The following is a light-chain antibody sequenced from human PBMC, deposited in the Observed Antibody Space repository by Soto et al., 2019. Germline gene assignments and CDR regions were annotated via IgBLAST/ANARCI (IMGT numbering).Light chain of an antibody. CDR3: SSYAGSNNVI. Sequence: QCALTQPPSASGSPGQSVTISCTGASNDVGSYNYVSWYQQHPGKAPKLLIYEVSKRPSGVPDRFSGSKSGNTASLTVSGLQAEDEADYYCSSYAGSNNVIFGGGTKLTVL. CDR2: EVS. CDR1: SNDVGSYNY. J-gene: IGLJ2*01. V-gene: IGLV2-8*01.